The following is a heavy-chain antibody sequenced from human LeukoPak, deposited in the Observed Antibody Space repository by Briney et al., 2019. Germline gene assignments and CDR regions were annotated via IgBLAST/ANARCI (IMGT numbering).Heavy chain of an antibody. D-gene: IGHD3-16*01. J-gene: IGHJ4*02. V-gene: IGHV3-74*01. CDR2: INDDGRST. CDR1: GFTFSSYW. CDR3: ARVRWGGLYYFDY. Sequence: GGSLRLSCAASGFTFSSYWMHWVRQAPGKGLAGVSRINDDGRSTNYADSVKGRFTISRDNAKNTLYLLINSLRAEDTAVYYCARVRWGGLYYFDYWGQGTLVTVSS.